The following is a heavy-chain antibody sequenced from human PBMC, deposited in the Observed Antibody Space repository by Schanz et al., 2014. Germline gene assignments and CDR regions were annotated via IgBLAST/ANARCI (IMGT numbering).Heavy chain of an antibody. D-gene: IGHD3-9*01. CDR2: INPSGGST. CDR3: AKVDRTRYYAMDV. Sequence: QVQLVQSGAEVMKPGSSVKVSCKASGGTFSSYTINWVRQAPGQGLEWMGIINPSGGSTIYAQKFQGRVTMTEDTSTETAYMELSGLRSEDTAVYYCAKVDRTRYYAMDVWGQGTTVTVSS. J-gene: IGHJ6*02. CDR1: GGTFSSYT. V-gene: IGHV1-69*08.